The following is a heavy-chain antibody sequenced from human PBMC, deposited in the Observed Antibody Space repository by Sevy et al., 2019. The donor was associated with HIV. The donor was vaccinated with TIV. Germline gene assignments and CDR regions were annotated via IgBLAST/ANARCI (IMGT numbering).Heavy chain of an antibody. J-gene: IGHJ4*02. CDR1: GFTFSSYW. D-gene: IGHD6-13*01. Sequence: GGSLRLSCAASGFTFSSYWMSWVRQAPGKGLEWVADIKKDGSVKLYADAVKGRFTISRDNAENSVDLQMKSLRAEDTAVYYCARARGEQQLIDYFDFWGQGTLVTVSS. CDR2: IKKDGSVK. CDR3: ARARGEQQLIDYFDF. V-gene: IGHV3-7*01.